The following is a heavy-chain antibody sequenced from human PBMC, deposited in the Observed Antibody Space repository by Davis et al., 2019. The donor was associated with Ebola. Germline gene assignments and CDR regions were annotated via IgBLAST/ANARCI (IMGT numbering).Heavy chain of an antibody. Sequence: GESLKISCAASGFTFSNAWMSWVRQAPGKGLEWVGRIKSKTDGGTTDYAAPVKGRFTISRDDSKNTLYLQMNSLKTEDTAVYYCTTDLPSNYVAFGYWGQGTLVTVSS. CDR2: IKSKTDGGTT. CDR3: TTDLPSNYVAFGY. CDR1: GFTFSNAW. V-gene: IGHV3-15*01. D-gene: IGHD4-11*01. J-gene: IGHJ4*02.